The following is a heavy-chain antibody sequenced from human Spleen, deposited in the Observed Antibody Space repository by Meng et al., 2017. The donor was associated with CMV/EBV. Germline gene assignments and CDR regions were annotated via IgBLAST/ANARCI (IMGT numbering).Heavy chain of an antibody. V-gene: IGHV4-38-2*01. CDR2: VYRSDTS. Sequence: SETLCLTCSVSGYSISSGSYWGCIRQSPGKGLEWIGSVYRSDTSYHNPSLKRRVTMSIDTSKNQFSLKLSAVPDADTAVYYGARRRSSRGDYGLPGDHFDCWSQGTLVTVSS. D-gene: IGHD4-17*01. J-gene: IGHJ4*02. CDR3: ARRRSSRGDYGLPGDHFDC. CDR1: GYSISSGSY.